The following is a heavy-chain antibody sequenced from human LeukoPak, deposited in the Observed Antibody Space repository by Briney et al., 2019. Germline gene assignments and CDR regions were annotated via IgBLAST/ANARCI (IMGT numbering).Heavy chain of an antibody. V-gene: IGHV3-7*02. Sequence: GGSLRLSGAASGFTFGSYWMSWVRQAPGKGLDWVANIKQDGSEKYYVDSVKGRFTISRDNAKNSLFLQMNSLRADDTAVYHCMMSLTAHYYYGLDVWGQGTTVTVSS. CDR3: MMSLTAHYYYGLDV. CDR1: GFTFGSYW. CDR2: IKQDGSEK. D-gene: IGHD2-21*02. J-gene: IGHJ6*02.